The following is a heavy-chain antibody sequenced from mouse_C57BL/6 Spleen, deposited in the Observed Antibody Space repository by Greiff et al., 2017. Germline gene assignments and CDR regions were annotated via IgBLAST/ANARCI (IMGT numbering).Heavy chain of an antibody. V-gene: IGHV5-6*01. CDR3: ARLYDYGYFDY. CDR2: ISSGGSYT. CDR1: GFTFSSYG. J-gene: IGHJ2*01. D-gene: IGHD2-4*01. Sequence: EVHLVESGGDLVKPGGSLKLSCAASGFTFSSYGMSWVRQTPDKRLEWVATISSGGSYTYYPDSVKGRFTISRDNAKNTLYLQMSSLKSEDTAMYYCARLYDYGYFDYWGQGTTLTVSS.